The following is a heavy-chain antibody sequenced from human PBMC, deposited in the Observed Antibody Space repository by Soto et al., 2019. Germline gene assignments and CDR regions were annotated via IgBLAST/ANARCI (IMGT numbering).Heavy chain of an antibody. Sequence: AGSLRLSCAASGFTFSSYAMSWVRQAPGKGLEWFSAISGSGGSTYYADSVKGRFTISRDNSKNTLYLQMNSLRAEDTAVYYCAKDRNSYYDFWSGYPVLFDYWGQGTLVTVSS. D-gene: IGHD3-3*01. CDR2: ISGSGGST. CDR1: GFTFSSYA. J-gene: IGHJ4*02. CDR3: AKDRNSYYDFWSGYPVLFDY. V-gene: IGHV3-23*01.